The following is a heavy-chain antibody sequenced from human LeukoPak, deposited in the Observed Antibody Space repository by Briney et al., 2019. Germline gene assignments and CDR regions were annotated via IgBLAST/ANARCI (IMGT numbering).Heavy chain of an antibody. CDR1: GFTFNNYA. CDR2: ISGSGDRT. Sequence: GGSLRLSRAASGFTFNNYAMSWFRQTPGKGLEGVSAISGSGDRTYYAESVKGRFSISRDNSKNTLYLQMHSLRAEDTAVYYCGKRELWHGSGEDAWGQGTTVTVSS. CDR3: GKRELWHGSGEDA. V-gene: IGHV3-23*01. J-gene: IGHJ6*02. D-gene: IGHD3-10*01.